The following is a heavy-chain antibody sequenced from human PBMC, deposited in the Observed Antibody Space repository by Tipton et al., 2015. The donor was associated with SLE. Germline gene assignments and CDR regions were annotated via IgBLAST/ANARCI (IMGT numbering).Heavy chain of an antibody. CDR2: IWYDGSNK. J-gene: IGHJ4*02. CDR1: GFTFSSYG. V-gene: IGHV3-33*08. CDR3: VRDPGP. D-gene: IGHD3-10*01. Sequence: QLVQSGGGVVQPGRSLRLSCAASGFTFSSYGMHWVRQAPGKGLERVAVIWYDGSNKYYADSVKGQFTISRENSKNTLYLQMNSGRVEDTAVYYCVRDPGPWGQGTLVTVS.